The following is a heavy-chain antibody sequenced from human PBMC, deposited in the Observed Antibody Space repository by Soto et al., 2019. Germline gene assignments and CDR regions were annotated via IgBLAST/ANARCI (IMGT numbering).Heavy chain of an antibody. CDR3: ARDLSLYDSSGYYPDAFDI. J-gene: IGHJ3*02. Sequence: SETLSLTCTVSGGSISSGGYYWSWIRQHPGKGLEWIGYIYYSGSTYYNPSLKSRVTISVDTSKNQFSLKLSSVTAADTAVYYCARDLSLYDSSGYYPDAFDIWGQGTMVTVSS. V-gene: IGHV4-31*03. CDR2: IYYSGST. D-gene: IGHD3-22*01. CDR1: GGSISSGGYY.